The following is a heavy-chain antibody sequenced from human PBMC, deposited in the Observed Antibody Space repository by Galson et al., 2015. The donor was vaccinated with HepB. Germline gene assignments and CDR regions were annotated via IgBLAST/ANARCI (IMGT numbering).Heavy chain of an antibody. CDR1: GGSISSSSYY. J-gene: IGHJ2*01. CDR3: ARPTLVPAARRYFDL. V-gene: IGHV4-39*01. CDR2: IYYSGST. Sequence: LSLTCTVSGGSISSSSYYWGWIRQPPGKGLEWIGSIYYSGSTYYNPSLKSRVTISVDTSKNQFSLKLSSVTAADTAVYYCARPTLVPAARRYFDLWGRGTLVTVSS. D-gene: IGHD2-2*01.